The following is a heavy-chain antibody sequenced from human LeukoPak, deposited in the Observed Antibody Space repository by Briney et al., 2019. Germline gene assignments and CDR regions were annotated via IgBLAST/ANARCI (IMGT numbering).Heavy chain of an antibody. CDR2: IKQDGSEK. Sequence: PGGSLRLSCAASGFTFSSYWMSWVRQAPGKGLEWVANIKQDGSEKYYVDSVKGRFTISRDNAKNSLYLQMNSLRAEDTAVYYCARSSFYDSLRIYYYYYMDVWGKGTTVTVSS. J-gene: IGHJ6*03. CDR1: GFTFSSYW. V-gene: IGHV3-7*01. CDR3: ARSSFYDSLRIYYYYYMDV. D-gene: IGHD3-3*01.